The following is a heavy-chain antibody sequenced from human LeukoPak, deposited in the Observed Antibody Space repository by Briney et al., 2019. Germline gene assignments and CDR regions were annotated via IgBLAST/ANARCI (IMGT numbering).Heavy chain of an antibody. D-gene: IGHD3-22*01. J-gene: IGHJ5*02. CDR2: ISWNSGSI. V-gene: IGHV3-9*01. CDR3: AKDGSSGYYRNWFDP. Sequence: GGSLRLSCAASGFTFDDYAMHWVRQAPGKGLEWVSGISWNSGSIGYADSVKGRFTISRDNAKNSLYLQMNSLRAEDTALYYCAKDGSSGYYRNWFDPWGQGTLVTVS. CDR1: GFTFDDYA.